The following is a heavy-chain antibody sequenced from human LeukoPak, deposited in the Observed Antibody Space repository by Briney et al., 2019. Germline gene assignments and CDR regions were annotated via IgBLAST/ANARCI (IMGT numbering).Heavy chain of an antibody. CDR3: ARGRRYSYGLFDY. V-gene: IGHV3-21*01. Sequence: GGSLRLSCAASGFTFSSYSMNWVRQAPGKGLEWVSSISSSSSYIYYADSVKGRFSISRDNSKNTLYLQMNRLRADDTAVYYCARGRRYSYGLFDYWGQGTLVTVSS. CDR1: GFTFSSYS. D-gene: IGHD5-18*01. J-gene: IGHJ4*02. CDR2: ISSSSSYI.